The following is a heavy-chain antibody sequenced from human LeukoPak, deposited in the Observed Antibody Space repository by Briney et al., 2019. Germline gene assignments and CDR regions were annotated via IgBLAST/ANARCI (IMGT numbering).Heavy chain of an antibody. CDR2: ISGDSAGK. CDR3: ARQMGSRSYNPSDF. V-gene: IGHV3-23*01. Sequence: PGGSLRLSCAASGFTSAYAMSWVRQAPAKGLEWVSTISGDSAGKYFAASVKGRSTVSRDNSNHTVYLQMNSLRAEDTAVYYCARQMGSRSYNPSDFWGQGTLVTVSS. CDR1: GFTSAYA. J-gene: IGHJ4*02. D-gene: IGHD3-10*01.